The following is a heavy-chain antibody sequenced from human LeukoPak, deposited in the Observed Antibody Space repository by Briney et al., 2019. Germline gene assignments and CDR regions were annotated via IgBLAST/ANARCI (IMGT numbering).Heavy chain of an antibody. J-gene: IGHJ6*02. D-gene: IGHD5-18*01. CDR2: IIPIFGTA. CDR3: ARAARGYSYGYGLSRYYGMDV. V-gene: IGHV1-69*13. CDR1: GGTFSSYA. Sequence: GASVKVSCKASGGTFSSYAISWVRQAPGQGLGWMGGIIPIFGTANYAQKFQGRVTITADESTSTAYMELSSLRSEDTAVYYCARAARGYSYGYGLSRYYGMDVWGQGTTVTVSS.